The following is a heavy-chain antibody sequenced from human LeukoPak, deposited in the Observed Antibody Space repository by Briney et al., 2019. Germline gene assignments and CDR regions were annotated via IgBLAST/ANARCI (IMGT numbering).Heavy chain of an antibody. D-gene: IGHD2-15*01. CDR3: ARPYCSGGSCYFDY. V-gene: IGHV4-4*09. J-gene: IGHJ4*02. CDR2: IYTSGST. Sequence: SETLSLTCTVSGGSISSYYWRWIRQPPGKGLEWIGYIYTSGSTNCNPSLKSRVTISVDTSKNQFSLKLSSVTAADTAVYYCARPYCSGGSCYFDYWGQGTLVTVSS. CDR1: GGSISSYY.